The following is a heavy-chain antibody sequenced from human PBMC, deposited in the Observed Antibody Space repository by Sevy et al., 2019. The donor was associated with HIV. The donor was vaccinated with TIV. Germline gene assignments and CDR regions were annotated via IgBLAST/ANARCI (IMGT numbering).Heavy chain of an antibody. CDR1: GFTFSRYC. J-gene: IGHJ4*02. Sequence: GGSLRLSCAASGFTFSRYCMSWVRQAPGKGLEWVAYIRLDGSAIYYADSVRGRFTISRDNAKNSLYLQMNSLTAEDTAVYYCARDGKSDSCHYYFDYWGQGTLVTVSS. V-gene: IGHV3-7*01. D-gene: IGHD2-21*02. CDR2: IRLDGSAI. CDR3: ARDGKSDSCHYYFDY.